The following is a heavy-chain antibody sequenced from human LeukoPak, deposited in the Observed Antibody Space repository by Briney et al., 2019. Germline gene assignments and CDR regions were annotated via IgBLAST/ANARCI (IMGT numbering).Heavy chain of an antibody. CDR1: GFTFSSYA. Sequence: PGGSLRLSCAASGFTFSSYAMSWVRQAPGKGLEWVSAISGSGGSTYYADSVKGRFTISRDNSKNTLYLQMNSLRAEDTAVYYCAKDQGSEILWFGRSPYDYWGQGTLVTVSS. D-gene: IGHD3-10*01. CDR2: ISGSGGST. V-gene: IGHV3-23*01. CDR3: AKDQGSEILWFGRSPYDY. J-gene: IGHJ4*02.